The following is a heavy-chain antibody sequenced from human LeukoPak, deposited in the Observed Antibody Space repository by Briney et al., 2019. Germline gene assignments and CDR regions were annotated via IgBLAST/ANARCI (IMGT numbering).Heavy chain of an antibody. CDR3: ARVQVYGEPNFDY. Sequence: PSETLSPTCTVSGGSISSYYWSWIRQPPGKGLEWIGYIYYSGSTNYNPSLKSRVTISVDTSKNQFSLKLSSVTAADTAVYYCARVQVYGEPNFDYWGQGTLVTVSS. V-gene: IGHV4-59*01. D-gene: IGHD4-17*01. CDR2: IYYSGST. J-gene: IGHJ4*02. CDR1: GGSISSYY.